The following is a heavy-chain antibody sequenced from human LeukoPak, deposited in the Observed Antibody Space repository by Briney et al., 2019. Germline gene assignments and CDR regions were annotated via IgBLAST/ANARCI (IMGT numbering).Heavy chain of an antibody. J-gene: IGHJ4*02. D-gene: IGHD6-19*01. CDR1: GFTFDDFA. CDR3: AKDMRAVAGPITLDY. Sequence: GGSLRLSCAASGFTFDDFAMHWVRQAPGKGLEWVSGISWSSGSIGYADSVKGRFTISRDNAKNSLYLQMDSLTAEDTALYYCAKDMRAVAGPITLDYWGQGTLVTVSS. V-gene: IGHV3-9*01. CDR2: ISWSSGSI.